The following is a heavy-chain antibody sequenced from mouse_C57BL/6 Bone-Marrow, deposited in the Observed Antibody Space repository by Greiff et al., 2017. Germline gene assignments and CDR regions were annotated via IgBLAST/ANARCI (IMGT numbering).Heavy chain of an antibody. CDR1: GFTFSDYY. Sequence: EVKLMESEGGLVQPGSSMKLSCTASGFTFSDYYMAWVRQVPEKGLEWVANINYDGSSTYYLDSLKSRFSISRDNAKNILYLQMSSLKSEDTATYYCARDRGFYYAMDYWGQGTSVTVSS. J-gene: IGHJ4*01. D-gene: IGHD3-1*01. CDR3: ARDRGFYYAMDY. V-gene: IGHV5-16*01. CDR2: INYDGSST.